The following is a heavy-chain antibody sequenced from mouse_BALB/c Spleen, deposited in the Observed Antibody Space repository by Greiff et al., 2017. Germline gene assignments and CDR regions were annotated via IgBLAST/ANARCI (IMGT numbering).Heavy chain of an antibody. J-gene: IGHJ2*01. CDR1: GYSITSDYA. CDR2: ISYSGST. Sequence: EVQLVESGPGLVKPSQSLSLTCTVTGYSITSDYAWNWIRQFPGNKLEWMGYISYSGSTSYNPSLKSRISITRDTSKNQFFLQLNSVTTEDTATYYCARHYGSSYVYFDYWGQGTTLTVSS. CDR3: ARHYGSSYVYFDY. V-gene: IGHV3-2*02. D-gene: IGHD1-1*01.